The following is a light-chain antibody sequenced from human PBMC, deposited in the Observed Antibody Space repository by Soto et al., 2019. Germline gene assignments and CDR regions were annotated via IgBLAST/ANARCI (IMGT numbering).Light chain of an antibody. CDR2: DVS. CDR3: CSYADSSNYV. J-gene: IGLJ1*01. Sequence: QSVLTQPRSVSGSPGQSVTISCTGTSSDVGGYDFVSWYQQHPGKAPKLMISDVSKRPSGVPDRFSGSKSGNTASLTISGLQAEDEADYYCCSYADSSNYVFGTGTKVTVL. CDR1: SSDVGGYDF. V-gene: IGLV2-11*01.